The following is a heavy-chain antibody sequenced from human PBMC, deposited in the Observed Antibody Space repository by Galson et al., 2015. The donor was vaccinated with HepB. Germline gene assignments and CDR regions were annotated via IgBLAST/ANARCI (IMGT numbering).Heavy chain of an antibody. V-gene: IGHV3-9*01. CDR2: ISWNSGST. Sequence: SLRLSCAASGFTFSSYWMSWVRQAPGKGLEWVSGISWNSGSTGYADSVKGRFTISRDNAKNSLYLQMNSLRAEDTALYYCSKDTSPTGDLLDYWGQGTLVTVSS. D-gene: IGHD1-14*01. J-gene: IGHJ4*02. CDR3: SKDTSPTGDLLDY. CDR1: GFTFSSYW.